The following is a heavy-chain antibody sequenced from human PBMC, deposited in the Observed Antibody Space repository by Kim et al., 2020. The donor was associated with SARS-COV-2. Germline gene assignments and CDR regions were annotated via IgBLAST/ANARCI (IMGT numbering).Heavy chain of an antibody. Sequence: GGSLRLSCAASGFTVSNYYMSWVRQAPGKGLEWVSVIYSGGCTNYDDYSVGRFIITTSNTTNTLYLLMKSSITDDKTAYYCATVWWDYGDYAFCYYG. CDR2: IYSGGCT. J-gene: IGHJ6*01. V-gene: IGHV3-53*01. CDR3: ATVWWDYGDYAFCYYG. CDR1: GFTVSNYY. D-gene: IGHD4-17*01.